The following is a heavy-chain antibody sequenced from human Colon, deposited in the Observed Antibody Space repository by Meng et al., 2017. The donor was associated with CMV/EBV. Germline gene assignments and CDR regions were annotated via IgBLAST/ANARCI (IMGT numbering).Heavy chain of an antibody. V-gene: IGHV3-74*03. CDR3: ARDDFTTSSYDY. D-gene: IGHD2-2*01. CDR2: INSNGGSI. Sequence: GESLKISCAASGFTFRTSWMHWGRLAPGKGLEWVSRINSNGGSITYADSVEGRFTISRDNAKNTLYLQMDNVRAEDTALYYCARDDFTTSSYDYWGQGTLVTVSS. J-gene: IGHJ4*02. CDR1: GFTFRTSW.